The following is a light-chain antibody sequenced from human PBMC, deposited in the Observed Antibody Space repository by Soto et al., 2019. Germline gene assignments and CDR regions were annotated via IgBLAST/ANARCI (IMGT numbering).Light chain of an antibody. Sequence: EIVLTQSPGTLSLSPGERATLSCRASQSVSSYLAWYQQKPGQAPRLLIYDASNRATGIPARFSGSGSGTDFTLTISRLEPEDFAVYYCQQYGSSPLTFGPGTKVDIK. J-gene: IGKJ3*01. CDR1: QSVSSY. V-gene: IGKV3-20*01. CDR3: QQYGSSPLT. CDR2: DAS.